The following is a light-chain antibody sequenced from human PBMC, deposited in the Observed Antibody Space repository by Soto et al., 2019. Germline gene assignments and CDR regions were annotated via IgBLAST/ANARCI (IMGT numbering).Light chain of an antibody. J-gene: IGKJ2*01. CDR1: QSVSSSY. Sequence: EIVVTQSPGTLSLSPGERATLSCRASQSVSSSYLAWYQQKPGQAPRLLIYGASSMSTGIPDRFSGSGSGTDFTLTISRLEPEDFAVYCCKQYGTAPPYTFGQGTKLEIK. CDR2: GAS. CDR3: KQYGTAPPYT. V-gene: IGKV3-20*01.